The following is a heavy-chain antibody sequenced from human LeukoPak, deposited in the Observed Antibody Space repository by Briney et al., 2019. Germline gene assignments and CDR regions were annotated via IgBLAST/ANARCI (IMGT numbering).Heavy chain of an antibody. V-gene: IGHV4-30-2*01. D-gene: IGHD5-24*01. CDR1: GGSISSGGYS. Sequence: SQTLSLTCAVSGGSISSGGYSWSWIRQPPGKGLEWIGYIYHSGSTYYNPSLKSRVTISVDRSKNQFSLKLSSVTAADTAVYYCARGEGYNFDYWGQGTLVTLSS. CDR2: IYHSGST. J-gene: IGHJ4*02. CDR3: ARGEGYNFDY.